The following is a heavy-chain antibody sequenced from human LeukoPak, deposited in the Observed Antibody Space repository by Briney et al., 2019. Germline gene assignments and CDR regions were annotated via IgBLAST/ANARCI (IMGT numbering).Heavy chain of an antibody. V-gene: IGHV3-11*01. CDR3: AREGPYCSSTSCYIDY. Sequence: PGGSLRLSCTASGFTFSGAWMTWVRQAPGKGLEWVSYISSSGSTIYYADSVKGRFTISRDNAKNSLYLQMNSLRAEDTAVYYCAREGPYCSSTSCYIDYWGQGTLDTVSS. CDR1: GFTFSGAW. CDR2: ISSSGSTI. J-gene: IGHJ4*02. D-gene: IGHD2-2*02.